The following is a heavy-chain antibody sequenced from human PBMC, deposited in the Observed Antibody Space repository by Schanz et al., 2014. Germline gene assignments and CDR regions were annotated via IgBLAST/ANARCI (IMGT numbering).Heavy chain of an antibody. Sequence: QVQLLQSGSEVKKPGASVKVSCEISGYTVSALAMHWVRQAPGKGLEWLGGFHVEDGETIYAQKFQGRVTMTEDTSAATAYKELSGLRSGDTAVYYCATNSYFRMVRGSNAFDAWGQGTMVTVSS. CDR2: FHVEDGET. J-gene: IGHJ3*01. CDR3: ATNSYFRMVRGSNAFDA. CDR1: GYTVSALA. V-gene: IGHV1-24*01. D-gene: IGHD3-10*01.